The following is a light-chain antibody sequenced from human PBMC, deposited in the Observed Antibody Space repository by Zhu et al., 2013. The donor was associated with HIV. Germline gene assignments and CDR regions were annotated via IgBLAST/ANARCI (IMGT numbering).Light chain of an antibody. CDR3: QQYGSSPWT. Sequence: EIVLTQSPGTLSLSPGERATLSCRASQSVSSGNLAWYQQKPGQAPRLLIYDASSRATGIPDRFSGSGSGTDSTLTISRLEPEDFAVYYCQQYGSSPWTFGQGTKVEIK. CDR2: DAS. V-gene: IGKV3-20*01. J-gene: IGKJ1*01. CDR1: QSVSSGN.